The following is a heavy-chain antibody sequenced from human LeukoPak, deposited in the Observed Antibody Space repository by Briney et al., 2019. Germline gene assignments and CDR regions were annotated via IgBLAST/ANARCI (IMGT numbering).Heavy chain of an antibody. J-gene: IGHJ3*02. CDR3: ARCLSRCNNGFDI. Sequence: SETLSLTCTVSGASISGYYWSWIRQPPGKGLEWFGHIYYSGSTTYNPSLKSRVTISVDTSKNQFSLKLSSVTTADTAVYYCARCLSRCNNGFDIWGQGTMVTVSS. V-gene: IGHV4-59*01. D-gene: IGHD2/OR15-2a*01. CDR2: IYYSGST. CDR1: GASISGYY.